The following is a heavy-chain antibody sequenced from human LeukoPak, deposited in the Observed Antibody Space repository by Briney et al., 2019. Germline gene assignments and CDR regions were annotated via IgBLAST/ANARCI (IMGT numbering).Heavy chain of an antibody. CDR3: AKDMGALLVLPFDS. J-gene: IGHJ4*02. CDR1: GFTFDDYA. Sequence: GGSLRLSCAASGFTFDDYAIHWVRQPPGKGLEWVSGISWNSGTIAYADSVKGRFTISRDNAKNSLYLQMTSLRVEDTAFYYCAKDMGALLVLPFDSWGQGTLVTVSS. CDR2: ISWNSGTI. V-gene: IGHV3-9*01. D-gene: IGHD3-3*02.